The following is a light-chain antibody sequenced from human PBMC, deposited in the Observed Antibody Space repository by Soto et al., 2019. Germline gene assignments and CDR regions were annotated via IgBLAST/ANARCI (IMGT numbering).Light chain of an antibody. CDR2: DAS. CDR3: QQYDTYSTWT. V-gene: IGKV1-5*01. CDR1: QSVSWY. J-gene: IGKJ1*01. Sequence: DIQMTQCPSTLSASVGDRVTITCRASQSVSWYLAWSQHKSGKAPKILIYDASIFKNGVPSRFSGSGAGTDFSLTISSLQPDDFATYYCQQYDTYSTWTFGQGTKVVIK.